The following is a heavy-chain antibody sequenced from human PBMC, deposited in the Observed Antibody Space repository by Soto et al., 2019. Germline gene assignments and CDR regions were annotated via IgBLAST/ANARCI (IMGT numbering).Heavy chain of an antibody. D-gene: IGHD6-6*01. Sequence: GGSLRLSCAASGFTFSNYDMHWVRQATGKGLEWVSTISTAGNTYSPGSVKGRFTISRDNSKNTLYLQMNSLRAEDTAVYYCAKGEYSCSYGLNYTGMYVRAQRTTVPVS. CDR3: AKGEYSCSYGLNYTGMYV. CDR1: GFTFSNYD. J-gene: IGHJ6*02. CDR2: ISTAGNT. V-gene: IGHV3-13*01.